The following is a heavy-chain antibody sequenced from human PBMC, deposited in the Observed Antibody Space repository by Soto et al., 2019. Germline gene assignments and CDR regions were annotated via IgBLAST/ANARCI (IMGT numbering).Heavy chain of an antibody. J-gene: IGHJ4*02. V-gene: IGHV4-31*03. CDR3: AREGNLGRWIQPLDS. CDR1: CGSISSGGYY. CDR2: IYYSGST. Sequence: PSETLSLTCTFSCGSISSGGYYWSWIRQHPGKGLEWIGYIYYSGSTYYNPSLKSRVTISVDTSKNQFSLKLSSVTAADTAVYFCAREGNLGRWIQPLDSWGQGTLVTVSS. D-gene: IGHD2-2*03.